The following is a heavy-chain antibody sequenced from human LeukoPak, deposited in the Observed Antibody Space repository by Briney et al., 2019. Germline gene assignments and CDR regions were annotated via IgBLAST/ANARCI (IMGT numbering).Heavy chain of an antibody. CDR3: AKDPGIMVLTPLGIGDIDY. CDR1: GFTFSSYG. CDR2: ISYDGSNK. J-gene: IGHJ4*02. Sequence: PGGSLKLSCAASGFTFSSYGMHWVRQAPGKGLEWVAVISYDGSNKYYAASLKGRFTISRDNSKNTLYLQLNSLRAEDTAVYYCAKDPGIMVLTPLGIGDIDYWGQGTLVTVSS. D-gene: IGHD4/OR15-4a*01. V-gene: IGHV3-30*18.